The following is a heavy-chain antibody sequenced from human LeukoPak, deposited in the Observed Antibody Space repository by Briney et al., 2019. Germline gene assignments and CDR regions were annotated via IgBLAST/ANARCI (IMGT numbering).Heavy chain of an antibody. V-gene: IGHV3-21*01. D-gene: IGHD1-26*01. CDR2: ISSTSSYI. CDR1: GFTFSSYT. Sequence: GGSLRLSCAASGFTFSSYTMNWVRQAPGKGLEWVSSISSTSSYIYYAESVKGRFTISRDNSKNTLYLQMNSLRAEDTAVYYCAKDSARKSIVGSTTRGVIDYWGQGTLVTVSS. J-gene: IGHJ4*02. CDR3: AKDSARKSIVGSTTRGVIDY.